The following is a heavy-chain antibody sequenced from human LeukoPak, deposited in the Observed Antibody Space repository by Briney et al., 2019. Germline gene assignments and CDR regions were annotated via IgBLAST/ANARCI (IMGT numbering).Heavy chain of an antibody. CDR3: ATISDAHFDY. CDR1: GFTFSSYS. J-gene: IGHJ4*02. V-gene: IGHV3-48*02. CDR2: ISSSSSTM. Sequence: PGGSLRLSCAASGFTFSSYSMNWVRQAPGKGLEWVSYISSSSSTMYYADSVKGRFTISRDNAKNSLYLQMNSLRDEDTAVYYCATISDAHFDYWGQGTLVTVSS.